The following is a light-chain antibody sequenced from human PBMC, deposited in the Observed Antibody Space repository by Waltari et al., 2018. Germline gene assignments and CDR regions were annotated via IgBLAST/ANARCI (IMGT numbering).Light chain of an antibody. J-gene: IGKJ5*01. CDR1: QDFGNY. CDR3: LQHYTYPPT. Sequence: DIQMPQSPSAMSASVGDRVAITCRASQDFGNYLAWFQQKPGTVPKRLIYAVSSLESGVPSRFSGSDSGTEFTLTINRLQPEDLATYFCLQHYTYPPTFGQGTRLEI. V-gene: IGKV1-17*03. CDR2: AVS.